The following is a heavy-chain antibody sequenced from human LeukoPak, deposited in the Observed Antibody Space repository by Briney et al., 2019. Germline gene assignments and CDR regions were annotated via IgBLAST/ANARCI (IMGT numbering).Heavy chain of an antibody. V-gene: IGHV1-69*13. D-gene: IGHD6-6*01. CDR2: IIPIFGTP. CDR3: ARPYSSSSYYYGMDV. Sequence: SVKVSCTASGGTFSSYAISWVRQAPGQGLEWMGGIIPIFGTPNYAQKFQGRVTITADESTSTAYMELSSLRSEDTAVYYCARPYSSSSYYYGMDVWGQGTTVTVSS. CDR1: GGTFSSYA. J-gene: IGHJ6*02.